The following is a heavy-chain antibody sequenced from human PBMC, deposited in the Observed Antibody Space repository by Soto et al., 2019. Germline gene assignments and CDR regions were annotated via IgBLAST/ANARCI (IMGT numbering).Heavy chain of an antibody. CDR2: IWYDGTNK. D-gene: IGHD3-22*01. Sequence: QVQLVESGGGVVQPGRSLRVSCAASGFSFSSYGMHWVGQAPGKGLEWVALIWYDGTNKYYADSVKGRFTISRDNSKNTLYLQMNSLRAEDTAVYYCARDRGTHRSGDYGMDVWGQGTTVTVSS. CDR1: GFSFSSYG. V-gene: IGHV3-33*01. CDR3: ARDRGTHRSGDYGMDV. J-gene: IGHJ6*02.